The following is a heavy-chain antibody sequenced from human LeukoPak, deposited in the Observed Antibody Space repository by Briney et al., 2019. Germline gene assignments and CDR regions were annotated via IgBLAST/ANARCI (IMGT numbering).Heavy chain of an antibody. CDR3: ARVRNYYDSGGYYGGFDY. CDR2: IYYSGST. J-gene: IGHJ4*02. D-gene: IGHD3-22*01. Sequence: SETLSLTCPVSGGSISSSSYYWGWIRQPPGKGLEWIGSIYYSGSTYYNPSLKSRVTISLDTSKSQFSLKLSSVTAADTAVYYCARVRNYYDSGGYYGGFDYWGQGTLVTVSS. V-gene: IGHV4-39*07. CDR1: GGSISSSSYY.